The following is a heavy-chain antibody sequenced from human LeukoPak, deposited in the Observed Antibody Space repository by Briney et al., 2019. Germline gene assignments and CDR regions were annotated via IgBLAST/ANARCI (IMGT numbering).Heavy chain of an antibody. CDR1: GFTFSSYG. CDR3: AKEASGYCSGGSCSLYYYYYYMDV. V-gene: IGHV3-33*06. J-gene: IGHJ6*03. Sequence: QTGGSLRLSCAASGFTFSSYGMHWVRQAPGKGLEWVAVIWYDGSNKYYADSVKGRFTISRDNSKNTLYLQMNSLRAEDTAVYYCAKEASGYCSGGSCSLYYYYYYMDVWGKGTTVTVSS. CDR2: IWYDGSNK. D-gene: IGHD2-15*01.